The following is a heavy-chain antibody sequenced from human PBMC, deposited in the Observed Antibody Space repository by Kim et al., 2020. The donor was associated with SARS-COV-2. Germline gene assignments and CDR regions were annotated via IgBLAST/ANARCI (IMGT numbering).Heavy chain of an antibody. J-gene: IGHJ4*02. CDR2: FDPEDGET. V-gene: IGHV1-24*01. CDR3: ATRLSGATPGVGYYFDY. Sequence: ASVKVSCKVSGYTLTELSMHWVRQAPGKGLEWMGGFDPEDGETIYAQKFQGRVTMTEDTSTDTAYMELSSLRSEDTAVYYCATRLSGATPGVGYYFDYWGQGTLVTVSS. D-gene: IGHD1-26*01. CDR1: GYTLTELS.